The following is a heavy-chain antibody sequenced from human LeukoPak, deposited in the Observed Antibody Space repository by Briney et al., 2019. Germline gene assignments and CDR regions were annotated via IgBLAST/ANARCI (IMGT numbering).Heavy chain of an antibody. D-gene: IGHD2-21*02. J-gene: IGHJ5*02. Sequence: ASVKVSCKASGGTFSSYTISWVRQAPGQGLEWMGGVIPIFGTANYAQKFQGRVTLTRGVSTSTDYLELSSLRSEDTAVYYCARDNSVRDTAWWFDPWGQGTLVTVSS. V-gene: IGHV1-69*05. CDR3: ARDNSVRDTAWWFDP. CDR2: VIPIFGTA. CDR1: GGTFSSYT.